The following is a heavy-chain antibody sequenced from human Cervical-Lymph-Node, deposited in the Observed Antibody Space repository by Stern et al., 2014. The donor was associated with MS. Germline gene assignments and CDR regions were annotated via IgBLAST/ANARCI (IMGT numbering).Heavy chain of an antibody. CDR3: TGVNYDILTGYYSDY. Sequence: QVQLLQPGGGVVQPGRSLKLSCAASGFEFSSYGIHWVRQAPGKGLEWVAVIWYDGSKKFYAEFVKGRFTISRDNSKNTGYLQMNSLRAEDTAVYYCTGVNYDILTGYYSDYWGQGTLVTVSS. J-gene: IGHJ4*02. CDR1: GFEFSSYG. CDR2: IWYDGSKK. D-gene: IGHD3-9*01. V-gene: IGHV3-33*01.